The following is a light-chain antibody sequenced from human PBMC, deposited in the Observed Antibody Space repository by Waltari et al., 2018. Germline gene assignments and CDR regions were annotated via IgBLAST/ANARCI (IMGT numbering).Light chain of an antibody. Sequence: DLQLTQSPSSLSASVGDRITITRRASQSLSIYVNWYQQRPGKVPKLLIYAGSSLQSGVPSRFSGSGSGTDFTLTISSLQPEDFATYYCQQSYSTPTFGQGTKLEIK. CDR2: AGS. V-gene: IGKV1-39*01. CDR1: QSLSIY. J-gene: IGKJ2*01. CDR3: QQSYSTPT.